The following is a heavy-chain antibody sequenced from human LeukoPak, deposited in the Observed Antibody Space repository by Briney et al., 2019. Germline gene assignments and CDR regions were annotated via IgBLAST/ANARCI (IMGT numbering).Heavy chain of an antibody. D-gene: IGHD5-24*01. V-gene: IGHV1-69*13. CDR1: GGTFSSYA. CDR3: ARGTRVEMATIPQIWFLDY. CDR2: IIPIFGTA. Sequence: SVKVSCKASGGTFSSYAISWVRQAPGQGLEWMGGIIPIFGTANYAQKFQGRVTITADESTSTAYMELSSLRSEDTAVYYCARGTRVEMATIPQIWFLDYWGQGTLVTVSS. J-gene: IGHJ4*02.